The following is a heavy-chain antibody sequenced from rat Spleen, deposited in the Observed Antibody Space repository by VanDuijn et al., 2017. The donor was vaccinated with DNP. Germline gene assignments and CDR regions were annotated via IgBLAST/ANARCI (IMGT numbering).Heavy chain of an antibody. Sequence: EVQLVESGGGLVQPGRSLKLSCAASGFTFSDYYMAWVRQAPTKGLEWVASISPSAGSTSYRDSVKGRFTVSRDNAKSSLYLQMDSLRSEDTATYYCTTAGDYGGYYWGQGVMVTVSS. CDR1: GFTFSDYY. V-gene: IGHV5-20*01. J-gene: IGHJ2*01. D-gene: IGHD1-11*01. CDR3: TTAGDYGGYY. CDR2: ISPSAGST.